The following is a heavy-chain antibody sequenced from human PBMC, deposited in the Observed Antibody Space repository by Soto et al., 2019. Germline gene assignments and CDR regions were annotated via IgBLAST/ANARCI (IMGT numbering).Heavy chain of an antibody. CDR3: AAGFCSSSGCYWFDP. CDR2: IYYSGTT. J-gene: IGHJ5*02. Sequence: QVQLQESGPGLVKPSQTLSLTCSVSGGSISSDDYYWSWVRQPPGKGLEWIGYIYYSGTTYYNPSIKSRVTISADISNKRFSLKLSSVTAADTAMYYCAAGFCSSSGCYWFDPWGQGTPVTVSS. CDR1: GGSISSDDYY. D-gene: IGHD2-2*01. V-gene: IGHV4-30-4*01.